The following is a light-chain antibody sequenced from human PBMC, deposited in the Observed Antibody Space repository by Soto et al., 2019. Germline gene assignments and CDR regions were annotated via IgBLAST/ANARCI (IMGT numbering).Light chain of an antibody. CDR1: QSVSTY. V-gene: IGKV3-20*01. Sequence: EIVLTQSPGTLSLSPGERATLSCRASQSVSTYLVWYQQKPGQAPRLLIYGASSRATGIPDRFRGSGSGTDFTLTITRLEPEDFAVYYCQQYGSSPRTFGQGTKVDIK. J-gene: IGKJ1*01. CDR3: QQYGSSPRT. CDR2: GAS.